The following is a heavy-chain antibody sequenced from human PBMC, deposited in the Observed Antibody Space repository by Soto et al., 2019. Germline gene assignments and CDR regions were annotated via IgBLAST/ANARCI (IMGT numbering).Heavy chain of an antibody. Sequence: GGSLGLSFAASGITFTSYAMGWVRQVPGKGLEWVSAISGSGGSTYYADSVKGRFTISGDNSKNTLYLQMNSLRAEDTAVYYCAKEFSSGWAPYFDYWGQGTLVTVSS. D-gene: IGHD6-19*01. CDR3: AKEFSSGWAPYFDY. CDR1: GITFTSYA. J-gene: IGHJ4*02. V-gene: IGHV3-23*01. CDR2: ISGSGGST.